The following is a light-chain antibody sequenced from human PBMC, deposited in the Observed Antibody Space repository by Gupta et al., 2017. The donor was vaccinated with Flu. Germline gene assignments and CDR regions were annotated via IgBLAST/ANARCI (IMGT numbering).Light chain of an antibody. V-gene: IGLV3-19*01. CDR1: SLRRYY. CDR3: NSRDSGGSHWV. CDR2: GKN. J-gene: IGLJ3*02. Sequence: SSELTQDPPVSVALGQTVRITCQGDSLRRYYATWYQQKPGQAPVIVIYGKNNRPSGIPDRFSGSSSGNTAYLTISGAQAEDEAYYYCNSRDSGGSHWVFGGGTKVTVV.